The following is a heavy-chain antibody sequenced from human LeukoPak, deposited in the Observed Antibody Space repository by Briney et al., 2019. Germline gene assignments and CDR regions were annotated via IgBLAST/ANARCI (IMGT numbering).Heavy chain of an antibody. CDR1: GFTFSSYA. CDR2: ISGSGGST. J-gene: IGHJ3*02. D-gene: IGHD3-3*01. Sequence: GGSLRLSCAASGFTFSSYAMSWVRQAPGKGLEWVSAISGSGGSTYYADSVKGRFTISRDNSKNTLHLQMNSLRAEDTAVYYCAKGPFLEWSSDDAFDIWGQGTMVTVSS. V-gene: IGHV3-23*01. CDR3: AKGPFLEWSSDDAFDI.